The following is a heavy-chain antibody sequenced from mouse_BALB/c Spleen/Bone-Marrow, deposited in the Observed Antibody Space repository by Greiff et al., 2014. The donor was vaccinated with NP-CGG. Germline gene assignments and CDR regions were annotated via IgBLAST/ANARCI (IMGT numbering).Heavy chain of an antibody. J-gene: IGHJ1*01. V-gene: IGHV1-31*01. CDR1: GYSFTGYY. Sequence: EVQLQQSGPELVKPGASVKISCKASGYSFTGYYMHWVKQSHGNSLDWIGYIYPYNGVSSYNQKFKGKATLTVDKSSSTAYMELRCLTSDGSAVYYCESRGKYFDVWGAGPTVTVST. CDR3: ESRGKYFDV. CDR2: IYPYNGVS.